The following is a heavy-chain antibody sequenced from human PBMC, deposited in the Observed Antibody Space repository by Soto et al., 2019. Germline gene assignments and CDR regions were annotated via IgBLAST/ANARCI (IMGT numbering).Heavy chain of an antibody. V-gene: IGHV4-4*02. CDR2: IFHSGST. CDR3: AHRPIVGAAI. D-gene: IGHD1-26*01. Sequence: QVQLQESGPGLVKPSGTLSLTCAVFGVPISNSNWWTWVRQPTGKGLDWIGGIFHSGSTNYNSSLMGRVTISVDKANNQFSLKLRSVTAADTAVYYCAHRPIVGAAIWGQGTLVTVSS. J-gene: IGHJ4*02. CDR1: GVPISNSNW.